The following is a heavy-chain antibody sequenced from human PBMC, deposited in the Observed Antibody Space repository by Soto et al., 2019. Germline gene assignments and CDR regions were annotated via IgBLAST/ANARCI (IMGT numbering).Heavy chain of an antibody. Sequence: EVQLVESGGGLVQPGRSLRLSCAASGFTFDDYAMHWVRQAPGKGLEWVSGISWNSGSIGYADSVKGRFTISRANAKNSLYLQTNSLRAEDTAWYYCAKDTGATINGMDVWGQGTTVTVSS. D-gene: IGHD5-12*01. J-gene: IGHJ6*02. V-gene: IGHV3-9*01. CDR1: GFTFDDYA. CDR3: AKDTGATINGMDV. CDR2: ISWNSGSI.